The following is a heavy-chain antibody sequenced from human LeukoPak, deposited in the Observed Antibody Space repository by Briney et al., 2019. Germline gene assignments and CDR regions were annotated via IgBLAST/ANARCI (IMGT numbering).Heavy chain of an antibody. Sequence: ASVKVPCKASGYTFTGYCMHWVRQATGQGLEWMGWINPNTGGINYAQKFQGRVTMTRDTYISAAYMELSRLRSDDTAVYYCARDPYSNYFDYWGQGTLVTVSS. CDR3: ARDPYSNYFDY. CDR2: INPNTGGI. J-gene: IGHJ4*02. D-gene: IGHD5-18*01. CDR1: GYTFTGYC. V-gene: IGHV1-2*02.